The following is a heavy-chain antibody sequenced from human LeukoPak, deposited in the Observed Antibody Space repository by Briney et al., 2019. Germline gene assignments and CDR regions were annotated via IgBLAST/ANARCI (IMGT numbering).Heavy chain of an antibody. CDR1: GFTFSDYY. J-gene: IGHJ6*04. V-gene: IGHV3-11*04. D-gene: IGHD3-10*02. CDR2: TSTSGSTI. CDR3: AELGITMIGGV. Sequence: GGSLRLSCAASGFTFSDYYMSWIRQAPGKVLEWVSYTSTSGSTIYYADSVKGRFTISRDNAKNSLYLQMNSLRAEGTAVYYCAELGITMIGGVWGKGTTVTISS.